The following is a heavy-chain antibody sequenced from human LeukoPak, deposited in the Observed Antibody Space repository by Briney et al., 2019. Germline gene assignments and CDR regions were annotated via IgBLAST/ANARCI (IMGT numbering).Heavy chain of an antibody. J-gene: IGHJ4*02. CDR2: INPNSGGT. V-gene: IGHV1-2*02. D-gene: IGHD2-15*01. CDR1: GYTFTGYY. CDR3: AREDIVVVVAATGFDY. Sequence: ASVKVSCKASGYTFTGYYMHWVRQAPGQGLEWMGWINPNSGGTNYAQKFQGRVTMTRDTSISTAYMELSRLRSDDTAVYYCAREDIVVVVAATGFDYWGQGTLVTVSS.